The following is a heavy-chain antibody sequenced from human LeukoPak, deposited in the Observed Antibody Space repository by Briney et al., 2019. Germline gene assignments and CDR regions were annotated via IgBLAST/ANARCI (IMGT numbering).Heavy chain of an antibody. CDR1: GFTFSTYA. V-gene: IGHV3-23*01. J-gene: IGHJ4*02. CDR3: AKFEGLCGSANTCYHFDC. Sequence: GGSLRLSCYASGFTFSTYAMSWVRQAPGEGLEWVSGLSGSGGSTWYADSVNGRFTISRDNSKNTVYLHMNSLRAEDTAVYYCAKFEGLCGSANTCYHFDCWGQGTLVTVSS. D-gene: IGHD2-2*01. CDR2: LSGSGGST.